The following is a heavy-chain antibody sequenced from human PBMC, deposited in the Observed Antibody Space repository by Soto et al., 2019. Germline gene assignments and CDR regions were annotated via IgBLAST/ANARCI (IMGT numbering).Heavy chain of an antibody. Sequence: GGSLRLSCAASGFSVSSNSMSWVRQAPGKGLEWVSVIHSDVTTYYADSVKGRFIISRDDSKDTLYLQMNRLRAEDTAVYYCARELSGSWYNWFDPWGQGTLVTVSS. CDR2: IHSDVTT. CDR1: GFSVSSNS. J-gene: IGHJ5*02. D-gene: IGHD5-12*01. V-gene: IGHV3-53*01. CDR3: ARELSGSWYNWFDP.